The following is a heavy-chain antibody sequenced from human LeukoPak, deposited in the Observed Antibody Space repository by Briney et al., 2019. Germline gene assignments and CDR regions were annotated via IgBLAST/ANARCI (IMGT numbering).Heavy chain of an antibody. CDR2: IYYSGST. J-gene: IGHJ4*02. Sequence: SETLSLTCTVSGGSISSYYWGWIRQPPGKGLEWIGNIYYSGSTYYNPSLRSRLTISLDTSKNQFSLTLSSVTAADAAVYYCARLQYYYDSNGYYSLYYFDYWGQGTVVTVSS. D-gene: IGHD3-22*01. CDR3: ARLQYYYDSNGYYSLYYFDY. CDR1: GGSISSYY. V-gene: IGHV4-39*01.